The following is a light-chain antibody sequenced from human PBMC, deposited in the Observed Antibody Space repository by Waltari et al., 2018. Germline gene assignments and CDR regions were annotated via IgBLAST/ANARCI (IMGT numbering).Light chain of an antibody. Sequence: DIQMIQSPSTLSASVGDRVTLTCRAIQNITRWLAWYQQKPGKAPKLLMYDVSTLESGVPSRFRGSGSGREFTLTISRLQPDGLAVYDCQQYDTYCAFGGGTKVEI. V-gene: IGKV1-5*01. CDR1: QNITRW. CDR2: DVS. CDR3: QQYDTYCA. J-gene: IGKJ4*01.